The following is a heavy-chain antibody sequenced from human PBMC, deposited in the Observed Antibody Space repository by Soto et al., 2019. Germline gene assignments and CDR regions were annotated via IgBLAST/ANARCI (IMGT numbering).Heavy chain of an antibody. J-gene: IGHJ4*02. CDR1: GFTFSSYG. Sequence: GGSLRLSCAASGFTFSSYGMHWVRQAPGKGLEWVAVISYDGSNKYYADSVKGRFTISRDNSKNTLYLQMNSLRAEDTAVYYCAKDRDVVVISYYFDYWGQGTLVTVSS. CDR2: ISYDGSNK. V-gene: IGHV3-30*18. CDR3: AKDRDVVVISYYFDY. D-gene: IGHD3-22*01.